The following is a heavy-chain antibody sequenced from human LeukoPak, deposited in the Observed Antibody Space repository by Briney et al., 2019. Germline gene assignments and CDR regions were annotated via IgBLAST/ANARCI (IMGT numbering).Heavy chain of an antibody. CDR1: GGSFSGYY. V-gene: IGHV4-34*01. D-gene: IGHD5-24*01. J-gene: IGHJ4*02. CDR2: VNHSGST. Sequence: SETLSLTCAVYGGSFSGYYWSWIRQPPGKGLEWIGEVNHSGSTYYNPSLKSRVTISVDTSKNQFSLKLSSVTAADTAVYYCARAVGTDGYNLWVYWGQGTLVTVSS. CDR3: ARAVGTDGYNLWVY.